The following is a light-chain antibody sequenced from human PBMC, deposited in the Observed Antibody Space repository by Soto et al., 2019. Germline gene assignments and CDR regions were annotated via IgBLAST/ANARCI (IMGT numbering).Light chain of an antibody. Sequence: DIVMTQSPESLAVSLGERATINCRSSQSVLYSSNNNNYLAWYQQKPGQPPKLLIYWASNRESGVPDRFSGSGSGTDFTLTISSLQAEDVAVYFCHQYFNVPFTFGPGTKVDVK. J-gene: IGKJ3*01. CDR2: WAS. CDR3: HQYFNVPFT. V-gene: IGKV4-1*01. CDR1: QSVLYSSNNNNY.